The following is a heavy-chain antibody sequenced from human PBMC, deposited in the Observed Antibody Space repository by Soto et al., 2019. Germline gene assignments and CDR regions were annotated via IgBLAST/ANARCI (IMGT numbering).Heavy chain of an antibody. CDR3: ARVGSSGYYGWFDP. V-gene: IGHV4-61*01. CDR1: GGSVNSANYY. J-gene: IGHJ5*02. CDR2: IFYSGTSGST. Sequence: QVQLQESGPGLVKPSETLSLTCTVSGGSVNSANYYWSWIRQPPGKRLQWIGYIFYSGTSGSTNYHPSLESRITISVDTSKNQFSLKLSSVTAADTALYYCARVGSSGYYGWFDPWGQGTLVTVSS. D-gene: IGHD3-22*01.